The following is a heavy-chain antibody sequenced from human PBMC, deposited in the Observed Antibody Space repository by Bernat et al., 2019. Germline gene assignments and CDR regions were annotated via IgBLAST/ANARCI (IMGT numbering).Heavy chain of an antibody. CDR3: ARGTSTSAPYMDV. V-gene: IGHV3-11*05. J-gene: IGHJ6*03. Sequence: QVQLVESGGGVVQPGRSLRLPCAASGFTFSDYYMSWIRQAPGKGLDWFSYISSSSSYTNYADSVKGRFTISRDNAKNSLYLQMNSLRAEDTAVYYCARGTSTSAPYMDVWGKGTTVTVSS. CDR1: GFTFSDYY. CDR2: ISSSSSYT.